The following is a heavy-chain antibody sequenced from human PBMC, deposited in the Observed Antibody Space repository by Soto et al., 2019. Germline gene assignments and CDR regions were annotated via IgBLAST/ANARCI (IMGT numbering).Heavy chain of an antibody. CDR2: ISYDGSHK. V-gene: IGHV3-30*18. J-gene: IGHJ3*02. D-gene: IGHD2-21*02. CDR1: GFTFSSYG. Sequence: QVQLVESGGGVVQPGRSLRLSCAASGFTFSSYGMHWVRQAPGKGLEWVAVISYDGSHKYYADSVKGRFTISRDNSKNTLYLQMNSLRAEDTAVYYCAKDPAYCGGDCDAVDIWGQGTMVTVSS. CDR3: AKDPAYCGGDCDAVDI.